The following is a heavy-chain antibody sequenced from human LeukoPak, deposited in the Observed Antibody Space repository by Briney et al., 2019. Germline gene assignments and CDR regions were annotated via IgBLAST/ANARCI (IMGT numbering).Heavy chain of an antibody. CDR2: ISSSSSYI. D-gene: IGHD3-10*01. CDR3: AKDRMVRGVIPDY. CDR1: GFTFSSHG. J-gene: IGHJ4*02. V-gene: IGHV3-21*04. Sequence: GGTLRLSCAASGFTFSSHGMSWVRQAPGKGLEWVSSISSSSSYIYYADSVKGRFTISRDNAKNSLYLQMNSLRAEDTAVYYCAKDRMVRGVIPDYWGQGTLVAVSS.